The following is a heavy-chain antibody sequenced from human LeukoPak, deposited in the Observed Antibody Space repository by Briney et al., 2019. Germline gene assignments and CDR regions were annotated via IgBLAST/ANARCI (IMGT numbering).Heavy chain of an antibody. CDR1: GFTFSTHG. J-gene: IGHJ4*02. CDR3: ARDSITEDNSLDY. D-gene: IGHD7-27*01. V-gene: IGHV3-33*05. CDR2: IASDGGRA. Sequence: PGGSLRLSCSASGFTFSTHGMQWVRQTPGKGLEWVAVIASDGGRAHYGDSVRGRFTISRDNSKNTLYLQMNSLRAEGAAVYYCARDSITEDNSLDYWGRGILVTVSS.